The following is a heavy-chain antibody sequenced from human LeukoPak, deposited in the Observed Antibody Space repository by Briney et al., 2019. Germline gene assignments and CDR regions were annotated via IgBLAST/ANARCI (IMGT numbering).Heavy chain of an antibody. J-gene: IGHJ5*02. Sequence: SVKVSCKASGGTFSNYIVSWVRQAPGQGLEWMGRIIPILGSANYAQKFQGRVTFTADKSTTTVYMELNSLRSDDTAVYYCARGPRGIFGVVGPWGQGTLVTVSS. CDR2: IIPILGSA. CDR3: ARGPRGIFGVVGP. CDR1: GGTFSNYI. V-gene: IGHV1-69*08. D-gene: IGHD3-3*01.